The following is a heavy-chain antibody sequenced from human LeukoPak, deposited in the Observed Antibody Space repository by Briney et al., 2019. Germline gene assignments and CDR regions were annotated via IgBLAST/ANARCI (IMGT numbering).Heavy chain of an antibody. Sequence: GRSLRLSCAASGFTFSSYGMHWVRQAPGKGLEWVAVISHDGSNKYYADSVKGRFTISRDNSKNTLYLQMNSLRAEDTAVYYCAKLSGYCSGGSCYSINHAFDIWGQGTMVTVSS. D-gene: IGHD2-15*01. CDR1: GFTFSSYG. CDR2: ISHDGSNK. V-gene: IGHV3-30*18. J-gene: IGHJ3*02. CDR3: AKLSGYCSGGSCYSINHAFDI.